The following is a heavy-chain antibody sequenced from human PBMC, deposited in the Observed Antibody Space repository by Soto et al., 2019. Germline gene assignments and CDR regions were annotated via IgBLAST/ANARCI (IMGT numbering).Heavy chain of an antibody. CDR2: INPNSGGT. V-gene: IGHV1-2*04. CDR1: GYTFTGYY. Sequence: GASVKVSCKASGYTFTGYYMHWVRQAPGQGLEWMGWINPNSGGTNYAQKFQGWVTMTRDTSISTAYMELSRLRSDDTAVYYCARDTYCSGGTCPPLYYYYGMDAWGQGTTDTVSS. J-gene: IGHJ6*02. CDR3: ARDTYCSGGTCPPLYYYYGMDA. D-gene: IGHD2-15*01.